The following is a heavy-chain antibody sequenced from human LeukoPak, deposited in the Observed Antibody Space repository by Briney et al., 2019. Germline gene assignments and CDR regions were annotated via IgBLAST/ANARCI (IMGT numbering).Heavy chain of an antibody. J-gene: IGHJ6*03. D-gene: IGHD2-2*01. Sequence: SVKVSCKASGATFSSYAINWVRQTPGQGLEWMGRIIPMLGTVNYAQKFQGRVTIIADKFTSTAYMEVSSLRSEDTAVYYCARGRLVSTRPHYYYYYYMDVWGKGTTVTVSS. CDR2: IIPMLGTV. CDR1: GATFSSYA. CDR3: ARGRLVSTRPHYYYYYYMDV. V-gene: IGHV1-69*04.